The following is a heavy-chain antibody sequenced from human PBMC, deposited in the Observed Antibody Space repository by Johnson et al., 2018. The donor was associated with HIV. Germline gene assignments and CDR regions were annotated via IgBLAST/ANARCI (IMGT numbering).Heavy chain of an antibody. CDR3: ARGSSGRRDDVFDI. V-gene: IGHV3-30-3*01. Sequence: VQLVESGGGVVQPGRSLRLSCAASGFTFSSYAMHWVRQAPGTGLEGVAVISYDGSNKYCAESVKGRLTISRDNSKNTLFLKMNSLRAEDTAVCYCARGSSGRRDDVFDIWGQGTMVTVSS. CDR2: ISYDGSNK. J-gene: IGHJ3*02. D-gene: IGHD3-22*01. CDR1: GFTFSSYA.